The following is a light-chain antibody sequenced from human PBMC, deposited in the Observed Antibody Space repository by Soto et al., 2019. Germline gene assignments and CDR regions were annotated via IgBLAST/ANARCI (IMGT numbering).Light chain of an antibody. CDR2: AAS. V-gene: IGKV1-6*01. Sequence: AIQLTQSPSSLSASVGDRVTITCRASQAIRTALGWYQQKPGKAPKLLIYAASTLQGGVPPRFSGSGSGTDFTLTISSLQPEDSAIYYCQQLHSYPITFGHGTRLEIK. CDR1: QAIRTA. J-gene: IGKJ5*01. CDR3: QQLHSYPIT.